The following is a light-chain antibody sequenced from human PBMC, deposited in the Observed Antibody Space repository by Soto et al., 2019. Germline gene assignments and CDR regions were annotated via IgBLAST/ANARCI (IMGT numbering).Light chain of an antibody. V-gene: IGKV3-20*01. CDR2: GAS. J-gene: IGKJ5*01. CDR3: HQYASSPLT. Sequence: EIVLTQSPGTLSLSPGERATLSCRASQSVGSNYLAWYQQTPGQAPRLLIHGASTRDNSIPERFSGSGSGTDFTLTLSRLESEDSAVYYCHQYASSPLTFGQGTRLEIK. CDR1: QSVGSNY.